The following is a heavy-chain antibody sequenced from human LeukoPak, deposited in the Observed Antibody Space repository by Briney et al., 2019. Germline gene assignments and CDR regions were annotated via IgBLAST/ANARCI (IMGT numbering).Heavy chain of an antibody. CDR1: GGSFSGYY. CDR2: INRSGST. V-gene: IGHV4-34*01. Sequence: PSETLSLTCAVYGGSFSGYYWSWIRQPPGKGLEWIGEINRSGSTNYNPSLKSRVTISVDTSKNQFSLKLSSATAADMAFYYCARYLDYGGNSRVFQHWGQGTLVTVSS. D-gene: IGHD4-23*01. CDR3: ARYLDYGGNSRVFQH. J-gene: IGHJ1*01.